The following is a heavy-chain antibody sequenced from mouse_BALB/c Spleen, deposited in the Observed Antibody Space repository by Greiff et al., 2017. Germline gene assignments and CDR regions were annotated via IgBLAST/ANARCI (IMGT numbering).Heavy chain of an antibody. CDR2: ISYSGST. CDR3: ARRDY. CDR1: GYSITSDCA. V-gene: IGHV3-2*02. J-gene: IGHJ2*01. Sequence: EVQLQQSGPGLVKPSQSLSLTCTVTGYSITSDCAWNWIRQFPGNKLEWMGYISYSGSTSYNPSLKSRISITRDTSKNQFFLQLNSVTTEDTATYYCARRDYWGQGTTLTVSS.